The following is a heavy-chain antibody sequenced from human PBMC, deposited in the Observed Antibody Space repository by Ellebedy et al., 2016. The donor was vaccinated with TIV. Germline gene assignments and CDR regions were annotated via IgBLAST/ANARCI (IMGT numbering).Heavy chain of an antibody. Sequence: SETLSLXXTVSVGSISSTTYYWGWIRQPPGKGLEWIGSIYYSGSTYYNPSLKSRITISIDTSKNQFSLKLSSVTAADTAVYYCATILTGYYHYWGQGTLVTVSS. CDR3: ATILTGYYHY. CDR1: VGSISSTTYY. CDR2: IYYSGST. J-gene: IGHJ4*02. D-gene: IGHD3-9*01. V-gene: IGHV4-39*07.